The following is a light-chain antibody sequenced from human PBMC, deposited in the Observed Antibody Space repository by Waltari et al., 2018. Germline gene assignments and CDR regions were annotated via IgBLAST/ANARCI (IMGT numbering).Light chain of an antibody. CDR1: QSVSSN. V-gene: IGKV3-15*01. CDR2: DAS. Sequence: VVLTQSLAPLSVSPGESAIISCRASQSVSSNLAWYQQKPGQAPRLLIYDASTRASSIPARFRGSGSGTEFTLTINSLQSEDSATYYCQQYNRWPPITFGQGTRLDIK. J-gene: IGKJ5*01. CDR3: QQYNRWPPIT.